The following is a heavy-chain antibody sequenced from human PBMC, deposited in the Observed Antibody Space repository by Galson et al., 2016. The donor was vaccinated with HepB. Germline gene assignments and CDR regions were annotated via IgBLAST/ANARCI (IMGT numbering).Heavy chain of an antibody. J-gene: IGHJ4*02. V-gene: IGHV1-46*01. CDR1: GYTFTSYY. CDR2: INPSGGST. Sequence: SVKVSCKASGYTFTSYYMHWVRQAPGQGLERMGIINPSGGSTSYAQKLQGRVTMTRDTSTSTVYMALSSLRSADTAVYYCARTVRGGLSPGERYFDYWGQGTLVTVSS. D-gene: IGHD3-10*01. CDR3: ARTVRGGLSPGERYFDY.